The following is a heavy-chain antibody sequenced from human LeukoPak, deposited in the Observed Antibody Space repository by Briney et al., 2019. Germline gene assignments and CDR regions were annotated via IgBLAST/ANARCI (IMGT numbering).Heavy chain of an antibody. D-gene: IGHD1-7*01. Sequence: SVKVSCKASGYTFTSYAMHWVRQAPGQRLEWMGGIIPIFGTTNYAQKFQGRVTITADESTGTAYMELSSLRSEDTALYYCARWTRGNYSNAFDIWGQGTMVTVSS. J-gene: IGHJ3*02. CDR2: IIPIFGTT. V-gene: IGHV1-69*13. CDR3: ARWTRGNYSNAFDI. CDR1: GYTFTSYA.